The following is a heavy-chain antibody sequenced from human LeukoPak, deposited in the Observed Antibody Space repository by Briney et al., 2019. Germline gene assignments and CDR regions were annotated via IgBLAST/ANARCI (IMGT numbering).Heavy chain of an antibody. Sequence: ASVKVSCKASGYTFTDYYIHWVRQAPGQGLEGMAWIDPNSGATNYAQKFQGRITMTRDTSISTAYMELSRLRSDDTAVYYCARVGATYSGDPWGQGTLVTVSS. CDR1: GYTFTDYY. V-gene: IGHV1-2*02. D-gene: IGHD1-26*01. CDR2: IDPNSGAT. J-gene: IGHJ5*02. CDR3: ARVGATYSGDP.